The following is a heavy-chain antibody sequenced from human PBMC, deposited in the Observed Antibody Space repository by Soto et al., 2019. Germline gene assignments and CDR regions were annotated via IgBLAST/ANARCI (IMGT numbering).Heavy chain of an antibody. V-gene: IGHV3-15*01. CDR3: TTFLTVATIIRRFDY. CDR2: IKSKTDGGTT. Sequence: PGGSLRLACAASGFTLSNAWMSWVRQAPGKGLEWVGRIKSKTDGGTTDYAAPVKGRFTISRDDSKNTLYLQMNSLKTEDTAVYYCTTFLTVATIIRRFDYWGQGTPVTVSS. CDR1: GFTLSNAW. J-gene: IGHJ4*02. D-gene: IGHD5-12*01.